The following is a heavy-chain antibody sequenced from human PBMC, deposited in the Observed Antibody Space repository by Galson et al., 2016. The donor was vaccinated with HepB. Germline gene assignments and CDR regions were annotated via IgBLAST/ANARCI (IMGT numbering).Heavy chain of an antibody. D-gene: IGHD2-2*01. CDR3: VQGSTAPAV. J-gene: IGHJ6*04. Sequence: SLRLSCAASGFTFRNYGMTWVRQAPGKGLEVASSISRSGDSTDYAVSVKGRFTISRDNSKNTLSLQMNSLTADDTAIYYCVQGSTAPAVWGKGTTVTVSS. CDR1: GFTFRNYG. CDR2: ISRSGDST. V-gene: IGHV3-23*01.